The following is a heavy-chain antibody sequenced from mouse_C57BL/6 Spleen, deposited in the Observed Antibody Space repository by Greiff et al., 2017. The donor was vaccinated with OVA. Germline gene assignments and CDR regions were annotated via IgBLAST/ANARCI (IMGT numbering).Heavy chain of an antibody. V-gene: IGHV1-52*01. J-gene: IGHJ3*01. CDR1: GYTFTSYW. D-gene: IGHD2-4*01. CDR3: ARSTMTSRFAY. Sequence: VQLQQPGAELVRPGSSVKLSCKASGYTFTSYWMHWVKQRPIQGLEWIGNIDPSDSETHYNQKFKDKATLTVDKSTSTAYMQLSSLTSEDSAVYYCARSTMTSRFAYWGQGTLVTVSA. CDR2: IDPSDSET.